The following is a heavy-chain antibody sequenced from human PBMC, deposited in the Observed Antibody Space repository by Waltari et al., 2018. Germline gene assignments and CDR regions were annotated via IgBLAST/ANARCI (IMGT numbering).Heavy chain of an antibody. CDR2: ISGSGAST. J-gene: IGHJ4*02. D-gene: IGHD5-12*01. CDR3: AKAFRGYSGSYFDY. Sequence: EVQLLESGGGLVQPGGSLRLSCATSGFSFGGFAMNGVRQAPGKGLGWVSGISGSGASTYYADSVRGRFTISRDNSRNTLSLEMNSVRAEDTAVYYCAKAFRGYSGSYFDYWGQGAPVTVSS. V-gene: IGHV3-23*01. CDR1: GFSFGGFA.